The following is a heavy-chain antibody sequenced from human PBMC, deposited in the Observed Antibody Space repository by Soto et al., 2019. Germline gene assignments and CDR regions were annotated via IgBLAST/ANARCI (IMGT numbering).Heavy chain of an antibody. CDR3: AKAPYSSRWAWYFDR. Sequence: EVQLVESGGGLVQPGRSLRLSCAASGFTFDDYAMHWVRQAPGKGLEWVSGISWNSGSIGYADSVKGRFTISRDNAKNSLYLQMNSLRAEDTALYYCAKAPYSSRWAWYFDRWGRGTLVTVSS. V-gene: IGHV3-9*01. D-gene: IGHD6-13*01. CDR1: GFTFDDYA. J-gene: IGHJ2*01. CDR2: ISWNSGSI.